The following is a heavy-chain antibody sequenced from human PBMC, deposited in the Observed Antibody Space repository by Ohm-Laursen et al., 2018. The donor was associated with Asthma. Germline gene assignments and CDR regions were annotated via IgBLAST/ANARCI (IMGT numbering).Heavy chain of an antibody. Sequence: SLRLSCTASGFTFSYYSMNWVRQAPGKGLEWVSYISSSSSTIYYADSVKGRFTISRDNAKNSLYLQMNSLRAEDTAVYYCARASGGYYIDYWGQGTLVTVSS. CDR3: ARASGGYYIDY. CDR2: ISSSSSTI. D-gene: IGHD1-26*01. V-gene: IGHV3-48*01. CDR1: GFTFSYYS. J-gene: IGHJ4*02.